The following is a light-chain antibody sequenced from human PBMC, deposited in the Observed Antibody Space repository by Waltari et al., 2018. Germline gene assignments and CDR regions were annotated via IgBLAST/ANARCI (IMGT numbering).Light chain of an antibody. CDR2: RNN. Sequence: QSILTQPPSASGTPGQRVTISCSGSSPNTGSNSVSWYQEVPGTDPNLLSYRNNQRPSGVPARFVGVKSGTSGSLANSGLRSEGEGHCDWAACDDSRGGHLVVGGGSKLSVL. CDR1: SPNTGSNS. V-gene: IGLV1-47*01. CDR3: AACDDSRGGHLV. J-gene: IGLJ2*01.